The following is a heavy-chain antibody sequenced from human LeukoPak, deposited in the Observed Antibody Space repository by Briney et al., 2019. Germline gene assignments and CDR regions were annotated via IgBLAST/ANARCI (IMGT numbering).Heavy chain of an antibody. CDR3: ARALRYDDYGGNSFRDY. Sequence: PSETLSLTCTVSGGSISSGDYYWSWIRQPPGKGLEWIGYIYYSGSTYYNPSLKSRVTISVDTSKNQFSLKLSSVTAADTAVYYCARALRYDDYGGNSFRDYWGQGTLVTVSS. CDR1: GGSISSGDYY. J-gene: IGHJ4*02. CDR2: IYYSGST. V-gene: IGHV4-30-4*01. D-gene: IGHD4-23*01.